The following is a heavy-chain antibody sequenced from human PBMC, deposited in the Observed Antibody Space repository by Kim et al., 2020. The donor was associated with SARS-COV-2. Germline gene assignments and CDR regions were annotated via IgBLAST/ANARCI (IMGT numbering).Heavy chain of an antibody. J-gene: IGHJ4*02. CDR3: SRLGELGTAVAGPIDY. D-gene: IGHD6-19*01. Sequence: SETLSLTCTVSGGSISSSTYYWGWIRQPPGKGLEWIASIYYSGSTYYNPSLKSRVTISVDTSKNQFSLRLGSVTAADTAVYYCSRLGELGTAVAGPIDYWGQGTLVTASS. CDR1: GGSISSSTYY. CDR2: IYYSGST. V-gene: IGHV4-39*01.